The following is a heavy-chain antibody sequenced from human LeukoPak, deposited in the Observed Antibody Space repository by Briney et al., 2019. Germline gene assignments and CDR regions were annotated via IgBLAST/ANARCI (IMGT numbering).Heavy chain of an antibody. J-gene: IGHJ4*02. CDR2: ISAYNGNT. Sequence: GASVKVSCKASGYTFTSYAIHWVRQAPGQGLEWMGWISAYNGNTKYAQTLQGRVTMTTDTSTSTAYMELRSLRSDDTAVYYCTSTGYSGHDPLHYWGRGTLVTVSS. CDR3: TSTGYSGHDPLHY. V-gene: IGHV1-18*04. D-gene: IGHD5-12*01. CDR1: GYTFTSYA.